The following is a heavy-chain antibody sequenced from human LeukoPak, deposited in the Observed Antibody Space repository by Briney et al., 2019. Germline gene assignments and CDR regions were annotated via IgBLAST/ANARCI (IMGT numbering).Heavy chain of an antibody. D-gene: IGHD1-26*01. J-gene: IGHJ4*02. V-gene: IGHV4-31*03. CDR1: GGSISSGGYY. CDR2: IYYSGST. Sequence: SETLSLTCTVSGGSISSGGYYWSWIRQHPGKGLEWIGYIYYSGSTYYNPSLKSRVTISVDTSKNQFSLKLSSATAADTAVYYCARSGSYFWGRFDYWGQGTLVTVSS. CDR3: ARSGSYFWGRFDY.